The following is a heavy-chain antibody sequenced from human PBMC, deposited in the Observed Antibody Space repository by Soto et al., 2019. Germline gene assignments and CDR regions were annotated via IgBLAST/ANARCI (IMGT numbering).Heavy chain of an antibody. Sequence: TLSLTCTVAGGSISSGDYYWSWIRQPPGKGLEWIGYIYYSGSTYYNPSLKSRVTISVDTSKNQFSLKLSSVTAADTAVYYCAAGTVVQLWLFDYWGQGTLVTVSS. CDR2: IYYSGST. CDR1: GGSISSGDYY. V-gene: IGHV4-30-4*01. CDR3: AAGTVVQLWLFDY. D-gene: IGHD5-18*01. J-gene: IGHJ4*02.